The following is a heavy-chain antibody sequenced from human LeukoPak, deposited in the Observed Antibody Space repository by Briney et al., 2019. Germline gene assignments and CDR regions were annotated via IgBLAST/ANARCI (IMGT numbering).Heavy chain of an antibody. CDR2: IKQDGSAK. CDR1: GFTSSSYW. V-gene: IGHV3-7*04. CDR3: ARDYYASGTHDF. D-gene: IGHD3-10*01. Sequence: GGSLRLSCAASGFTSSSYWMTWVRQAPGKGLEWVANIKQDGSAKHYVGSVQGRFTISRDNAKTSLYLQMNSLRAGDTAVYYCARDYYASGTHDFWGQGTLVTVSS. J-gene: IGHJ4*02.